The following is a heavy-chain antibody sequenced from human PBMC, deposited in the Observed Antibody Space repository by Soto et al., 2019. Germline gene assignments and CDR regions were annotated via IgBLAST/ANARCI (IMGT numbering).Heavy chain of an antibody. V-gene: IGHV3-23*01. CDR2: ISGSGGST. D-gene: IGHD2-15*01. Sequence: GGSLRLSCAASGFTFSSYAMSWVRQAPGKGLEWVSAISGSGGSTYYADSVKGRFTISRDNSKNTLYLQMNSLRAEDTAVYYCAKDRLRYCSGGSCYPGGAFDIWGQGTMVTVSS. J-gene: IGHJ3*02. CDR1: GFTFSSYA. CDR3: AKDRLRYCSGGSCYPGGAFDI.